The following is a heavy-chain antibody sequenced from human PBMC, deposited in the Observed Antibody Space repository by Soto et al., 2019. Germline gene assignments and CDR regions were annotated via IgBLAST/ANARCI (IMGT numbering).Heavy chain of an antibody. D-gene: IGHD6-25*01. Sequence: ASVKVSCKASGYTFTSYDINWVRQATGQGLEWMGWMNPNSGNTGYTQKFQGRVTMTRNTSISTAYMELSSLRSEDMAVYYCARELPGGYGPYFDYWGQGTLVTVSS. V-gene: IGHV1-8*01. J-gene: IGHJ4*02. CDR2: MNPNSGNT. CDR1: GYTFTSYD. CDR3: ARELPGGYGPYFDY.